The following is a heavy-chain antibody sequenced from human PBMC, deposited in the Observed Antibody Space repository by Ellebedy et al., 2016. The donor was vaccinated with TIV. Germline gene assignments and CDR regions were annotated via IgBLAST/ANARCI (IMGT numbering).Heavy chain of an antibody. Sequence: PGGSLRLSCPASGFTFTNFAMTWVRQAPGKGLEWVAFIRHDESYKYHADSVEGRFTISRDNSKNTLYLQMNSLRSEDTAVYYCAKEEGDYDFWGQGTLVTVSS. CDR3: AKEEGDYDF. J-gene: IGHJ4*02. CDR2: IRHDESYK. CDR1: GFTFTNFA. V-gene: IGHV3-30*02.